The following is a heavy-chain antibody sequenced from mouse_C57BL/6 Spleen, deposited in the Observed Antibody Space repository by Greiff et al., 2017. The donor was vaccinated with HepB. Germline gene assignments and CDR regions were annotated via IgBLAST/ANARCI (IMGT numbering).Heavy chain of an antibody. CDR1: GYTFTSYG. CDR3: ARNAYSNYVSLDY. J-gene: IGHJ2*01. CDR2: IYPRSGNT. Sequence: VQLVESGAELARPGASVKLSCKASGYTFTSYGISWVKQRTGQGLEWIGEIYPRSGNTYYNEKFKGKATLTADKSSSTAYMELRSLTSEDSAVYFCARNAYSNYVSLDYWGQGTTLTVSS. D-gene: IGHD2-5*01. V-gene: IGHV1-81*01.